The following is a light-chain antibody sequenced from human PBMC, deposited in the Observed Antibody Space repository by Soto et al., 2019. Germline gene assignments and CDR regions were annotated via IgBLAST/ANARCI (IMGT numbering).Light chain of an antibody. Sequence: QSALTQPASVSGSPGQSITISCSGTSSDVGGYNYVSWFQQHPGKAPKLMIFDVSSRPSGVFNRFSGSKSGNTASLTISGLQAEDEANYYCGSYTRTKSTLGVVFGGGAKLTVL. J-gene: IGLJ2*01. V-gene: IGLV2-14*01. CDR2: DVS. CDR3: GSYTRTKSTLGVV. CDR1: SSDVGGYNY.